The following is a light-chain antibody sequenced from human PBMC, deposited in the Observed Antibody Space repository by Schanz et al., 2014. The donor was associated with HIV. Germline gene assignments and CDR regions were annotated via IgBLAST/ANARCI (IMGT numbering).Light chain of an antibody. V-gene: IGLV2-14*01. Sequence: QSALTQPASVSGSPGQSITISCTGTSSDVGGYNYVSWYQQHPGKAPKLMIFDVTYRPSGVSNRFSGSKSGNTASLTISGLQAEDEADYYCSSYAATSNVLFGGGTKLTVL. CDR2: DVT. J-gene: IGLJ3*02. CDR1: SSDVGGYNY. CDR3: SSYAATSNVL.